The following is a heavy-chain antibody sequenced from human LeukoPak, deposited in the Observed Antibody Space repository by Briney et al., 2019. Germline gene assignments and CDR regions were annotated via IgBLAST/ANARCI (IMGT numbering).Heavy chain of an antibody. CDR2: ISNDGGDK. CDR1: GFTFSTYA. D-gene: IGHD3-9*01. CDR3: ARDSAVTIFFSPLMDV. Sequence: PGGSLRLSCAASGFTFSTYAMHWVRQAPGKGLEWVAVISNDGGDKYYADSVRGRFTISRDNSKNTLSLQMNSLRTEGTAVYYCARDSAVTIFFSPLMDVWGQGTTVTVSS. J-gene: IGHJ6*02. V-gene: IGHV3-30-3*01.